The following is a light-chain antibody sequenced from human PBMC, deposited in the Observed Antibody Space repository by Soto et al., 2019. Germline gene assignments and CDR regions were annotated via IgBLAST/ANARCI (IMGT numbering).Light chain of an antibody. CDR1: QSLLYSNGYNY. J-gene: IGKJ1*01. CDR2: LGS. V-gene: IGKV2-28*01. Sequence: DLVMTQSPLSLPVTPGEPASISCRSSQSLLYSNGYNYLDWYLQKPGQSPQLLIYLGSNRASGVPDRFSGSGSGTDFTLKISRVEAEDVGVYYCMQALQTPWTFGQGTKVVIK. CDR3: MQALQTPWT.